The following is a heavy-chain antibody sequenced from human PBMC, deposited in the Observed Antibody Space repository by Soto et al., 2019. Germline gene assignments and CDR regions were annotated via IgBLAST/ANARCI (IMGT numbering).Heavy chain of an antibody. J-gene: IGHJ6*02. CDR3: ASSSYGYEVYYYYGMDV. D-gene: IGHD5-18*01. CDR2: ISSSSSTI. Sequence: VGSLRLSCAASGFTLSSYSMNRFRQAPGKGLEWVSYISSSSSTIYYADSVKGRFTISRDNAKNSLYLQMNSLRDEDTAVYYCASSSYGYEVYYYYGMDVWGQGTTVTVSS. CDR1: GFTLSSYS. V-gene: IGHV3-48*02.